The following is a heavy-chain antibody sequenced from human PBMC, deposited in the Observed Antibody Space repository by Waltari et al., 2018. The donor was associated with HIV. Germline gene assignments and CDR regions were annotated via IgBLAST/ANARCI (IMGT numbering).Heavy chain of an antibody. V-gene: IGHV4-39*01. J-gene: IGHJ5*02. Sequence: QLQLQESGPGLVKPSETLSLTCTVSDGPSSSSSSYLGRLRQPPRKGLAWIGSIYYIGSTYYNPSLKSRVTISVDTSKNQFSLKLSSVTAADTAVYYCARHSHAGNWFDPWGQGTLVTVSS. CDR2: IYYIGST. CDR3: ARHSHAGNWFDP. CDR1: DGPSSSSSSY.